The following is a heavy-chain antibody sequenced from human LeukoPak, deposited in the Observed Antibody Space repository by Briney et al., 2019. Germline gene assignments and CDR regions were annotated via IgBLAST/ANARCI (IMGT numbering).Heavy chain of an antibody. CDR2: IYATGST. D-gene: IGHD6-19*01. CDR3: ARQTSVAGKAGFDY. CDR1: GGSISSYY. Sequence: SETLSLTCTVSGGSISSYYWTWIRQPAGKGLDWIARIYATGSTTYNPALSSRLTMSVDTYNNQFSLKLRSVTAADSAVYYCARQTSVAGKAGFDYWGQGTLVTVSS. J-gene: IGHJ4*02. V-gene: IGHV4-4*07.